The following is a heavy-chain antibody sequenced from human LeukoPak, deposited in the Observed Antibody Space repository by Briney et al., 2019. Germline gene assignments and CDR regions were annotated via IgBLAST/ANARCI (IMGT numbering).Heavy chain of an antibody. CDR3: AKDREKAVGATIFDL. CDR2: ISFSGRST. Sequence: GGSLRLSCAVSGFTFSDYAMSWVRQAPGKGLEWVLGISFSGRSTNYADSVKGRFIISRDNSNNTLHLQMNSLRAEDTAVYYCAKDREKAVGATIFDLWGQGTLVTVSS. D-gene: IGHD1-26*01. J-gene: IGHJ4*02. CDR1: GFTFSDYA. V-gene: IGHV3-23*01.